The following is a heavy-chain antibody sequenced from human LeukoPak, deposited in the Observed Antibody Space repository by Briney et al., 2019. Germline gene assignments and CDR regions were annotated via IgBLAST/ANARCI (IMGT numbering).Heavy chain of an antibody. CDR1: GGSFSGYY. CDR2: INHSGST. J-gene: IGHJ4*02. CDR3: AREDTAMADY. D-gene: IGHD5-18*01. V-gene: IGHV4-34*01. Sequence: SETLSLTCAVYGGSFSGYYWSWIRQPPGKGLEWIGEINHSGSTNYNPSLKSRVTISVDTSKSQFSLKLSSVTAADTAVYYCAREDTAMADYWGQGTLVTVSS.